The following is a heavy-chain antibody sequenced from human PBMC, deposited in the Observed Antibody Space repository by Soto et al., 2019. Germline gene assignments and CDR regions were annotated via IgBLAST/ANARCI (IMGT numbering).Heavy chain of an antibody. CDR2: INPSGGST. V-gene: IGHV1-46*01. Sequence: AAVKVSCKASGYTFTSYYMHWVRQAPGQGLEWKGIINPSGGSTSYAQKFQGRVTMTRDTSTSTVYMELSSLRSEDTAVYYCARTYYYGSGSPSRYVFNWFDPWGQGTLVTVSS. D-gene: IGHD3-10*01. CDR3: ARTYYYGSGSPSRYVFNWFDP. J-gene: IGHJ5*02. CDR1: GYTFTSYY.